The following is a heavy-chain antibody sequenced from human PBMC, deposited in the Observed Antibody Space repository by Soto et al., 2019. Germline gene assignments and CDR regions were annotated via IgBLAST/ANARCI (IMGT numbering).Heavy chain of an antibody. CDR2: IYHSGST. CDR3: ARVRGVGYCSGGSCYPYYYGMDV. CDR1: GGSFSGYY. J-gene: IGHJ6*02. D-gene: IGHD2-15*01. V-gene: IGHV4-34*01. Sequence: SETLSLTCAVYGGSFSGYYWSWIRQPPGKGLEWIGYIYHSGSTNYNPSLKSRVTISVDTSKNQFSLKLSSVTAADTAVYYCARVRGVGYCSGGSCYPYYYGMDVWGQGTTVTVSS.